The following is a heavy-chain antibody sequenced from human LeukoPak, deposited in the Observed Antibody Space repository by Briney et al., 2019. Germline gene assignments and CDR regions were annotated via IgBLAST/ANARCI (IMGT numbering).Heavy chain of an antibody. J-gene: IGHJ4*02. Sequence: SETLSLTCTVSGGSISSYYWSWIRQPPGKGLEWIGYIYYSGSTNYNPSLKSRVTISVDTSKNQCSLKLSSVTAADTAVYYCARQQLVGFSDYWGQGTLVTVSS. CDR2: IYYSGST. D-gene: IGHD6-13*01. CDR3: ARQQLVGFSDY. V-gene: IGHV4-59*08. CDR1: GGSISSYY.